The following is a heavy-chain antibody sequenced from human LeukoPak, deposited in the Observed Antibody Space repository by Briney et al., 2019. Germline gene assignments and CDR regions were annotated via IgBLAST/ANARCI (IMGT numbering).Heavy chain of an antibody. CDR1: GFTFSSYW. V-gene: IGHV3-74*01. Sequence: GGSLRLSCAASGFTFSSYWMHWVRQAPGKGLVWVSRINTDGGSTSYADSVKGRFTISRHNAKNSLYLQMNSLRAEDTAVYYCARVPAGVIGMKDAFDIWGQGTMVTVSS. CDR2: INTDGGST. J-gene: IGHJ3*02. CDR3: ARVPAGVIGMKDAFDI. D-gene: IGHD3-16*02.